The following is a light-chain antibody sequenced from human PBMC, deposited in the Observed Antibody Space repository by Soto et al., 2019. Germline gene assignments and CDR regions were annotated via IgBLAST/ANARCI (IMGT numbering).Light chain of an antibody. CDR2: TAS. CDR3: QQGNSFPLT. CDR1: QDISTW. V-gene: IGKV1-12*01. Sequence: DIQMTQSPSSVSASVGDRVTITCRASQDISTWLAWFQQKPGEAPRLLIYTASTLHIGIPSRFSGSGSGTDFTLTISSLQPEDFPTYYCQQGNSFPLTFGGGTKVEI. J-gene: IGKJ4*01.